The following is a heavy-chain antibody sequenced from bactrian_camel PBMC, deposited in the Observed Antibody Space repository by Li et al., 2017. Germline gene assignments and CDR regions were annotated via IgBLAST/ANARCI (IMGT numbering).Heavy chain of an antibody. CDR2: IWLGDGRQ. J-gene: IGHJ4*01. D-gene: IGHD2*01. CDR1: EYIFSSCG. V-gene: IGHV3S31*01. Sequence: DVQLVESGRGSVQAGGSLKLSCAASEYIFSSCGMGWYRQAPGKEREAVAAIWLGDGRQWYAEAVKGRFTISKDNANNTVNLMMNSLKPEDTAMYYCAANFGPYCSGPYLARRANFEGQGTQVTVS.